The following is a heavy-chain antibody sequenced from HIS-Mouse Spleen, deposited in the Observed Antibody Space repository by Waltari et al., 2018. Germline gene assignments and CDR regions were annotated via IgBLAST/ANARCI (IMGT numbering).Heavy chain of an antibody. Sequence: QVQLVQSGAEVKKPGASVKVSCKASGYTFTSYDINWLRQATGQGLEWMGWMNPNKGNTGYAKKFQGRVTMTRNTSISTAYMELSSLRSEDTAVYYCATRANWGSHDAFDIWGQGTMVTVSS. V-gene: IGHV1-8*01. CDR1: GYTFTSYD. CDR3: ATRANWGSHDAFDI. D-gene: IGHD7-27*01. J-gene: IGHJ3*02. CDR2: MNPNKGNT.